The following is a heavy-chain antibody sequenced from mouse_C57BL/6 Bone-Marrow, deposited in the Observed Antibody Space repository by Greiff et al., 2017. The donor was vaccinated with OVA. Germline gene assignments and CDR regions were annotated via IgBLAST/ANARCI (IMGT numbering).Heavy chain of an antibody. D-gene: IGHD1-1*01. CDR1: GYTFTSYW. CDR2: IDPSDSET. Sequence: QVQLQQPGAELVRPGSSVKLSCKASGYTFTSYWMHWVKQRPIQGLEWIGNIDPSDSETHYNQKFKDKATLTVDKSSSTAYMQLSSLTSEDSAVYYCARSVHYYGSSGYFDVWGTGTTVTVSS. J-gene: IGHJ1*03. CDR3: ARSVHYYGSSGYFDV. V-gene: IGHV1-52*01.